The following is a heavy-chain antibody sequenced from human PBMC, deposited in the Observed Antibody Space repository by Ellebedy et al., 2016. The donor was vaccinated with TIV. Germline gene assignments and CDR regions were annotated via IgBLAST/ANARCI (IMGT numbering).Heavy chain of an antibody. D-gene: IGHD2-21*01. J-gene: IGHJ3*02. CDR1: GYTFTDSY. CDR2: IIPLFGVT. Sequence: SVKVPCKASGYTFTDSYFHWVRQAPGQGLEWAGRIIPLFGVTDTAQMLQGRLTITADESTSTAHMELSSLRPEDTAVYYCARNSDVVLIPSAYASSFDIWGQGTMVTVSS. CDR3: ARNSDVVLIPSAYASSFDI. V-gene: IGHV1-69*13.